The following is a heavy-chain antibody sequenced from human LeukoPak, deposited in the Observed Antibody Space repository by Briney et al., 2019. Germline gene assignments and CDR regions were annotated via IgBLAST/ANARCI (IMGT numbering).Heavy chain of an antibody. Sequence: GASVKVSCKASGYTFTGYYMHWVRQAPGQGLEWMGRINPNSGGTNYAQKFQGRVTMTRDTSISTAYMELSRLRSDDTAEYYCARGPRIQLWLIDYWGQGTLVTVSS. D-gene: IGHD5-18*01. CDR2: INPNSGGT. CDR3: ARGPRIQLWLIDY. J-gene: IGHJ4*02. CDR1: GYTFTGYY. V-gene: IGHV1-2*06.